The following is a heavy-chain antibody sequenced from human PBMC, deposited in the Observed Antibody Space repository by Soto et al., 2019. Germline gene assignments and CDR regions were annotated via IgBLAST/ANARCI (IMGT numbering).Heavy chain of an antibody. Sequence: QVQLVESGGGVVQTGTSLRLSCAASGFTFSHYAMHWVRQAPGRGLEWVAVISYDGSKTDYADSVKGRFTISRDDSEKALYLKMTNLRPGDTAVFYCARDQGGGGSYSFGFYGMDVGGKGTTVSVPS. CDR3: ARDQGGGGSYSFGFYGMDV. V-gene: IGHV3-30-3*01. J-gene: IGHJ6*04. D-gene: IGHD1-26*01. CDR1: GFTFSHYA. CDR2: ISYDGSKT.